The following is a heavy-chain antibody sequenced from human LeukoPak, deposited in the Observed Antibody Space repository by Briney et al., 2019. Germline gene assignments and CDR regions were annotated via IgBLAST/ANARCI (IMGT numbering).Heavy chain of an antibody. V-gene: IGHV1-2*02. CDR2: INPNSGGT. CDR3: ARNPPYCTSTSCYNDY. CDR1: GYTFTIYY. Sequence: ASVKVPCKASGYTFTIYYMHWVRQAPGQRLECMGWINPNSGGTTYAQRFQGRVTLTRDPSISTAYMGLSGLTSDDTAVYYCARNPPYCTSTSCYNDYWGQGTLVTVSS. J-gene: IGHJ4*02. D-gene: IGHD2-2*02.